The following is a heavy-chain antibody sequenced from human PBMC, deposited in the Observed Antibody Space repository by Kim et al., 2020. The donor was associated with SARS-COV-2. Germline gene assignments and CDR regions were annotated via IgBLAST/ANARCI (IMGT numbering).Heavy chain of an antibody. V-gene: IGHV4-34*01. CDR3: ATLSRWLLAY. D-gene: IGHD5-12*01. Sequence: SETLSLTCAVYGGSFSGYYWSWIRQPPGKGLEWIGEINHSGSTNYNPSLKSRVTISVDTSKNQFSLKLSSVTAADTAVYYCATLSRWLLAYWGQGTLVTVSS. CDR2: INHSGST. J-gene: IGHJ4*02. CDR1: GGSFSGYY.